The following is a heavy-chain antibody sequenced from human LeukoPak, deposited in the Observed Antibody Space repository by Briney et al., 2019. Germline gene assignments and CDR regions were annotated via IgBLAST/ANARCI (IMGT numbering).Heavy chain of an antibody. V-gene: IGHV3-30*02. CDR1: GFTFSSYG. CDR2: IRYDGSNK. D-gene: IGHD2-15*01. CDR3: ARGPAVAATLWFDP. J-gene: IGHJ5*02. Sequence: PGGSLRLSCAASGFTFSSYGMHWVRQAPGKGLEWVAFIRYDGSNKYYADSVKGRFTISRDNSKNTLYLQMNSLRAEDTAVYYCARGPAVAATLWFDPWGQGTLVTVSS.